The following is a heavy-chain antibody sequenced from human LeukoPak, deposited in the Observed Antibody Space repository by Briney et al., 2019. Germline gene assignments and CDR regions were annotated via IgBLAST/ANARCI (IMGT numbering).Heavy chain of an antibody. D-gene: IGHD1-26*01. CDR2: IYYSGST. J-gene: IGHJ4*02. CDR1: GGSISSYY. Sequence: NPSETLFLTCTVSGGSISSYYWSWIRQPPGKGLEWIGYIYYSGSTNYNPSLKSRVTISVDASKNQFSLKLSSVTAADTAVYYCARESRVGDTPRNYFDYWGQGTLVTVSS. CDR3: ARESRVGDTPRNYFDY. V-gene: IGHV4-59*01.